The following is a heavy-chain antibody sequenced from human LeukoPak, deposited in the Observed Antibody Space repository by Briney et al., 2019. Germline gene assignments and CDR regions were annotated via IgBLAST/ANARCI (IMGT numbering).Heavy chain of an antibody. CDR1: GFTFSSYA. Sequence: PGGSLRLSCAASGFTFSSYAMSWVRQAPGKGLEWVSAISGSGGSTYYADSVKGRFTISRDNSKNTLYLQMNSLRAEDTAVYYCAKEPDIVVVVAAQFDYWGQGTLVTVSS. CDR2: ISGSGGST. V-gene: IGHV3-23*01. J-gene: IGHJ4*02. CDR3: AKEPDIVVVVAAQFDY. D-gene: IGHD2-15*01.